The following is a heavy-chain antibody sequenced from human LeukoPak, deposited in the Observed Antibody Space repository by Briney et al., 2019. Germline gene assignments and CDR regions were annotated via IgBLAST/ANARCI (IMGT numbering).Heavy chain of an antibody. CDR2: ISYDGSNK. D-gene: IGHD3-10*01. V-gene: IGHV3-30*04. CDR3: ARSSYYYGSGSYYSTRHAFDF. CDR1: GFTFSSYA. J-gene: IGHJ3*01. Sequence: GGSLRLSCAASGFTFSSYAMHWVRQAPGKGLEWVAVISYDGSNKYYADSVKGRFTISRDNSKNTLYLQMNSLRAEDTAVYYCARSSYYYGSGSYYSTRHAFDFWGQGTMVTVSS.